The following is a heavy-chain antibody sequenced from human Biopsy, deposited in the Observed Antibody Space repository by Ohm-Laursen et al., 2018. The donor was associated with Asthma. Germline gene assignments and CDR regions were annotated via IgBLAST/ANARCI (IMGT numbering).Heavy chain of an antibody. J-gene: IGHJ4*02. CDR1: GFSLSNHG. Sequence: SLRLSCAASGFSLSNHGMHWVRQAPGKGLDWVAVISFDGTNRNYTDSVKGRFTISRDNSRNTLHLEMNSLRAEDTAVYFCAKEVFPGWELRRGPDSWGQGTLVTVSS. CDR3: AKEVFPGWELRRGPDS. D-gene: IGHD1-26*01. V-gene: IGHV3-30*18. CDR2: ISFDGTNR.